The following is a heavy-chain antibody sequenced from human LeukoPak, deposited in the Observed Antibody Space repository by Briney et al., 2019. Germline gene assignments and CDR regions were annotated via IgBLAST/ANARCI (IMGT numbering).Heavy chain of an antibody. CDR1: GFTFSSHW. D-gene: IGHD1-20*01. CDR3: ARGNNWYL. V-gene: IGHV3-74*01. J-gene: IGHJ4*02. Sequence: GGSLRLSCAASGFTFSSHWMHWVRQAPGKGLMWVSRINSDGSTTTYADSVKGRFTISRDNAKNTLYLQMNSLKAEDTAVYYCARGNNWYLWGQGTLVTVSS. CDR2: INSDGSTT.